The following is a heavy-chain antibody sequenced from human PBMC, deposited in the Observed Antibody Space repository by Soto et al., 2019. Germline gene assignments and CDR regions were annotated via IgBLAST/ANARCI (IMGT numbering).Heavy chain of an antibody. J-gene: IGHJ4*02. Sequence: ASVKVSCKASGYSFTSYGISWVRQAPGQGLEWMGWISAYNGNTNYAQKLQGRVTMTTDTSTSTAYMELRSLRSDDTAVYYCARDSGWNYVLDFDYWGQGTLVTVSS. CDR2: ISAYNGNT. CDR1: GYSFTSYG. V-gene: IGHV1-18*01. CDR3: ARDSGWNYVLDFDY. D-gene: IGHD1-7*01.